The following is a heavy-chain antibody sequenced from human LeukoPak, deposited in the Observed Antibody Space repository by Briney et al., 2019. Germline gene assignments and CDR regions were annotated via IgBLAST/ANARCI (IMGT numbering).Heavy chain of an antibody. D-gene: IGHD6-13*01. V-gene: IGHV1-24*01. CDR3: ATGGAAAGLNWFDP. Sequence: GASVKVSCKVSGYTLTELSMHWVRQAPGKGLEWMGGFDPEDGETIYAQKFQGRDTMTEDTSTDTAYMELSSLRSEDTAVYYCATGGAAAGLNWFDPWGQGTLVTVSS. CDR1: GYTLTELS. J-gene: IGHJ5*02. CDR2: FDPEDGET.